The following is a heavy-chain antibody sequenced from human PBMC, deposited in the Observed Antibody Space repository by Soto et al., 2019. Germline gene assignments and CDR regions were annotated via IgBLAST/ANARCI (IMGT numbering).Heavy chain of an antibody. CDR3: ARDLEMGEDY. CDR1: GFTFSSYG. CDR2: IWYDGSNK. J-gene: IGHJ4*02. Sequence: QVQLVESGGGVVQPGRSLRLSCAASGFTFSSYGMHWVRQAPGKGLEWVAVIWYDGSNKYYADSEKGRFTISRDNSKNTLYRQMTSLGAEDTAVYYCARDLEMGEDYWGQGTLVTVSS. V-gene: IGHV3-33*01.